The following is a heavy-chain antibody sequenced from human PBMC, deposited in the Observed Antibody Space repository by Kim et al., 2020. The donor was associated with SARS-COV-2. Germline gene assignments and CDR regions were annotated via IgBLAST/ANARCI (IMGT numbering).Heavy chain of an antibody. V-gene: IGHV3-73*01. CDR3: TSVPGTTLAFWDAVDI. Sequence: SMNGRLTISRDDSKNTAYLQMNNLKTEDTAVYYCTSVPGTTLAFWDAVDIWGQGTMVTISS. D-gene: IGHD1-1*01. J-gene: IGHJ3*02.